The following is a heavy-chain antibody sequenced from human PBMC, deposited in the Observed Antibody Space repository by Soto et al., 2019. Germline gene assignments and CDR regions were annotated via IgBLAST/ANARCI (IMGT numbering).Heavy chain of an antibody. D-gene: IGHD5-18*01. CDR2: ISAYNGNT. CDR1: GYTFTSYG. Sequence: QVQLVQSGAEVKKPGASVKVSCKASGYTFTSYGISWVRQAPGQGLEWMGWISAYNGNTNYAQKLQGRVTLTTDTSTSTAYMELRSLRSDDTAVYYCARDGGYSYGYDYYYYYGMDVWGQGTTVTVCS. V-gene: IGHV1-18*01. J-gene: IGHJ6*02. CDR3: ARDGGYSYGYDYYYYYGMDV.